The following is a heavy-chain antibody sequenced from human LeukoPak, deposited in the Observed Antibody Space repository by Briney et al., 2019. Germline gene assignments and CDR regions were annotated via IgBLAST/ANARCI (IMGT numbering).Heavy chain of an antibody. D-gene: IGHD2-15*01. CDR3: ATSLYCSGGSCPQLYYYYGMDV. Sequence: GASVKVSCKVSGYTLTELSMHWVRQAPGKGLEWMGGFDPEDGETIYAQKFQGRVTMTEDTSTDTAYMELSSLRSEDTAVYYCATSLYCSGGSCPQLYYYYGMDVWGQGTTVTVSS. CDR2: FDPEDGET. J-gene: IGHJ6*02. CDR1: GYTLTELS. V-gene: IGHV1-24*01.